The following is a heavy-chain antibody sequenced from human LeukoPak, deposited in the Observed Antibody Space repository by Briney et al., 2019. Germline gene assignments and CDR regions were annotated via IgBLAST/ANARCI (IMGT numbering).Heavy chain of an antibody. Sequence: GGSLRLSCTTSGFTFSHHWMHWVRQAPRKGLVWVARIRSDGGSTTYGDFVKGRFTISRDNAKSTLHLQRNSLRAEDTAVYYCARDRPGNYDFWSGYYRNGDDALDMWGQGTMVTVSS. CDR3: ARDRPGNYDFWSGYYRNGDDALDM. D-gene: IGHD3-3*01. J-gene: IGHJ3*02. CDR2: IRSDGGST. V-gene: IGHV3-74*03. CDR1: GFTFSHHW.